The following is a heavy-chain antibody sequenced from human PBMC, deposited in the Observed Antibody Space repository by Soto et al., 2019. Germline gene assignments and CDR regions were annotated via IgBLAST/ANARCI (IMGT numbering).Heavy chain of an antibody. CDR3: ASNLVTAGVGWFDP. CDR1: SGSFSSSYW. CDR2: IYHSGRT. Sequence: QVQLQESGPGLVRPSGTLSLTCAVSSGSFSSSYWWSWVRQPPGKGLEWIGEIYHSGRTNYNPSLRGRVTISVDKSKKQFSLKLGSVTAADTAVYYCASNLVTAGVGWFDPWGQGTLVTVSS. D-gene: IGHD2-21*02. V-gene: IGHV4-4*02. J-gene: IGHJ5*02.